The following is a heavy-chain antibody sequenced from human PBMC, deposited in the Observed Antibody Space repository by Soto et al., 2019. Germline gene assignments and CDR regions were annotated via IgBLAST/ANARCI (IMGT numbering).Heavy chain of an antibody. D-gene: IGHD5-18*01. V-gene: IGHV3-30*03. CDR1: GFTFSSYG. Sequence: QVQLVESGGGVVQPGRSLRLSCAASGFTFSSYGMHWVRQAPGKGLEWVAVISYDGSNKYYADSVKGRFTISRDNSKNTLYLQMNSLRAEDTAVYYCAPKGAIVVVEGNTAMVRHYWGQGTLVTVSS. CDR2: ISYDGSNK. CDR3: APKGAIVVVEGNTAMVRHY. J-gene: IGHJ4*02.